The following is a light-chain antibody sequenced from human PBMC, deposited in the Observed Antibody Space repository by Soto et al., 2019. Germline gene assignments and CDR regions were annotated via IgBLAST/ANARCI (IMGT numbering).Light chain of an antibody. Sequence: QSALTQPASMSGSPGQSITISCTGTSSDVGGYNYVSWYQHHPGKAPKLMIYEVSNRPSGVSNRFSGSKSGNTASLTISGLQAEDEGDYYCTSFTTSSTLLFGGGTKLTVL. CDR3: TSFTTSSTLL. CDR2: EVS. CDR1: SSDVGGYNY. V-gene: IGLV2-14*01. J-gene: IGLJ2*01.